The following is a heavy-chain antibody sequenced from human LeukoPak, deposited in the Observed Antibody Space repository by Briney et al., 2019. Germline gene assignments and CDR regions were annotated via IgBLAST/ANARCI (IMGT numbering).Heavy chain of an antibody. J-gene: IGHJ4*02. CDR2: IYYSGST. CDR1: GGSISSYY. CDR3: ASMVWGAALDY. V-gene: IGHV4-59*08. D-gene: IGHD3-10*01. Sequence: PSETLSLTCTVSGGSISSYYWSWIRQPPRKGLEWIGYIYYSGSTNYNPSLKSRVTISVDTSKNQFSLKLSSVTAADTAVYYCASMVWGAALDYWGQGTLVTVSS.